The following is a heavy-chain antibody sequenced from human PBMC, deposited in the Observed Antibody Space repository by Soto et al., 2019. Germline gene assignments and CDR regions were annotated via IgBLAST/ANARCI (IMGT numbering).Heavy chain of an antibody. CDR3: ARQGDMAATPADAFDI. CDR2: IYPGDSDT. CDR1: GYSFTSYW. J-gene: IGHJ3*02. Sequence: GESLKISCKGSGYSFTSYWIGWVRQMPGKGLEWMGIIYPGDSDTRYSPSFQGQVTISVDKSITTAYLQWSSLEASDSAMYYCARQGDMAATPADAFDIWGQGTMVTVS. D-gene: IGHD3-16*01. V-gene: IGHV5-51*01.